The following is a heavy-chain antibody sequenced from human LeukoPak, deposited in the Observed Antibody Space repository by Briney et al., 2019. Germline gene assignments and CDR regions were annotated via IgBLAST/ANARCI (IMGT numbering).Heavy chain of an antibody. J-gene: IGHJ5*02. Sequence: SETLSLTCAVYGGSFSGYYWSWIRQPPGKGLEWIGEINHSGSTNYNPSLKSRVTISVDTSKNSFSLKLSSVTAADTAVYYCARRIRLRYFDWGHNWFDPWGQGTLVTVSS. V-gene: IGHV4-34*01. CDR2: INHSGST. D-gene: IGHD3-9*01. CDR3: ARRIRLRYFDWGHNWFDP. CDR1: GGSFSGYY.